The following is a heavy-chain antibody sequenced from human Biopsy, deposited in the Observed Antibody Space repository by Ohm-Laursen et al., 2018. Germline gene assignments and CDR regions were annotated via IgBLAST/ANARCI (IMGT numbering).Heavy chain of an antibody. J-gene: IGHJ6*02. V-gene: IGHV3-11*06. D-gene: IGHD3-10*01. CDR1: GGSISNNN. CDR2: ITSRTSST. CDR3: ARWYGDLFYYYNGMDV. Sequence: LSLTCTVSGGSISNNNYYWGWIRQAPGKGLEWVSSITSRTSSTYYADSVKGRVTISRDNANNSVSLQMNNLRVDDTAVYYCARWYGDLFYYYNGMDVWGQGTTVTVSS.